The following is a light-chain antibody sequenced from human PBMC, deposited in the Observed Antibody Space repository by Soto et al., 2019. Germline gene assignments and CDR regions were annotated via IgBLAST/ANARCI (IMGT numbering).Light chain of an antibody. CDR1: SSNIGSNY. CDR2: DSD. Sequence: QSVLTQPPSVSAAPGQTVTISCSGSSSNIGSNYVSWYQQLPGTAPKLLIYDSDKRPSGIPDRFSGSKSGTSATLGITGLQTGDEADYYCGTWDSSLTAVLFGGGTKVTVL. J-gene: IGLJ2*01. V-gene: IGLV1-51*01. CDR3: GTWDSSLTAVL.